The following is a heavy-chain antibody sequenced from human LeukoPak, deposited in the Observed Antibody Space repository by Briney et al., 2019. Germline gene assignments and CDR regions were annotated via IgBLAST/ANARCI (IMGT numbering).Heavy chain of an antibody. V-gene: IGHV1-46*01. Sequence: ASVKVSCKASGYTFTSYYMHWVRQAPGQVLVWMGIINPSGGSTSYAQKFQGRVTMTRDTSTSTVYMELSSLRSEDTAVYYCARDHAYCGGDCYSNVGAFDIWGQGTMVTVSS. CDR1: GYTFTSYY. D-gene: IGHD2-21*02. CDR2: INPSGGST. CDR3: ARDHAYCGGDCYSNVGAFDI. J-gene: IGHJ3*02.